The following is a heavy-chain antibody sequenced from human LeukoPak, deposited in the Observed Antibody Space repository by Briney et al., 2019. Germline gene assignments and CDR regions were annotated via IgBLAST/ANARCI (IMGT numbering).Heavy chain of an antibody. J-gene: IGHJ4*02. D-gene: IGHD6-13*01. Sequence: SETLSLTCTVSGGSISSGSYYWSWIRQPAGKGLEWIGRIYTSGSTNYNPSLKSRVTISVDTSKNQFSLKLSSVTAADTALYYCARDHATSSSWYGHAYWGQGILVTVSS. CDR3: ARDHATSSSWYGHAY. CDR1: GGSISSGSYY. V-gene: IGHV4-61*02. CDR2: IYTSGST.